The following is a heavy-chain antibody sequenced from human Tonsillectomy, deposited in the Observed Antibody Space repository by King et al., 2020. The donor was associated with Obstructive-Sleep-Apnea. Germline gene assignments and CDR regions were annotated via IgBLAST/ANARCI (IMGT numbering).Heavy chain of an antibody. CDR1: GASISSSTYY. CDR2: IFHSGST. V-gene: IGHV4-39*07. J-gene: IGHJ2*01. Sequence: QLQESGPGLVKPSETLSLTCTVSGASISSSTYYWGWIRQPPGKGLEWIGNIFHSGSTYYNPFLKSRVTISIDTSKNQFSLKLSSVTAADTAVYYCARGKKFYYDSSGYPNWYFDLWGRGTLVTVSS. D-gene: IGHD3-22*01. CDR3: ARGKKFYYDSSGYPNWYFDL.